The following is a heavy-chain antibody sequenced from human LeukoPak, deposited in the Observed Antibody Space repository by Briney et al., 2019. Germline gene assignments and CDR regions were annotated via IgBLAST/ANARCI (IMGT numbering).Heavy chain of an antibody. D-gene: IGHD1-26*01. CDR3: ARDRDSGSSSNRFYFDY. Sequence: SETLSLTCTVSGGSISNYYWSWVRQPAGKGLEWIGRIFTSGSTNYNPSLKSRVTMSVDTSMNQLSLKLSSVTAADTAVYYCARDRDSGSSSNRFYFDYWGQGTTVTVSS. CDR2: IFTSGST. CDR1: GGSISNYY. J-gene: IGHJ4*02. V-gene: IGHV4-4*07.